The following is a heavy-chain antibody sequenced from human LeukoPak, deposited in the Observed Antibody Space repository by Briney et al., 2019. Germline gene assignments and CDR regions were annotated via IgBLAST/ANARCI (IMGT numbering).Heavy chain of an antibody. CDR1: GFTFSSYG. J-gene: IGHJ6*02. V-gene: IGHV3-33*01. CDR2: IWYDGSNQ. Sequence: GGSLRLSCAASGFTFSSYGMHWVRQAPGKGLEWVGVIWYDGSNQYYAGSVKGRFTISRDNAKSSLYLQMNSLRAEDTAVYFCARDDYSDSPTYYNGMDVWGQGTAVTVSS. D-gene: IGHD4/OR15-4a*01. CDR3: ARDDYSDSPTYYNGMDV.